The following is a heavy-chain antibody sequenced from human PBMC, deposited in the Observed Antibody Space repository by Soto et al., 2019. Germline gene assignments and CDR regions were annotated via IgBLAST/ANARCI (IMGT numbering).Heavy chain of an antibody. D-gene: IGHD4-17*01. V-gene: IGHV4-59*12. CDR3: ARTKYYGGNSGVGN. Sequence: QVQLQESGPGLLKPSETLSLTCTVSGDSIRNYFWNWIRQPPGKGLEWIGEINHSGSTNYNPSLKSRVTISVDTSKNQFSLKLSSVTAADTAVYYCARTKYYGGNSGVGNWGQGTLVTVSS. CDR1: GDSIRNYF. CDR2: INHSGST. J-gene: IGHJ4*02.